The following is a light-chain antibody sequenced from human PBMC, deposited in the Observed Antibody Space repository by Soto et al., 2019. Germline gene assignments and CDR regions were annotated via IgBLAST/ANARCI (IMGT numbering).Light chain of an antibody. V-gene: IGKV1-5*01. Sequence: DIQMTQSPSTLSASVGDRVTITCRASQSISSWLAWYQQKPGKAPKILIYDASSLESGVPSRFSGSGSGTEFTLTIRSLQPDDFATYYCKQYKTFWTCGQGTKVDIK. CDR1: QSISSW. CDR3: KQYKTFWT. CDR2: DAS. J-gene: IGKJ1*01.